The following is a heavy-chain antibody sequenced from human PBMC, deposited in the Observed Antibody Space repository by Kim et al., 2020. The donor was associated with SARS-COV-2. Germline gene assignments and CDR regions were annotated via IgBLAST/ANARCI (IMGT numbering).Heavy chain of an antibody. J-gene: IGHJ5*02. Sequence: SETLSLTCTVSGYSISSGYYWGWIRQPPGKGLEWIGSIYHSGSTYYNPSLKSRVTISVDTSKNQFSLKLSSVTAADTAVYYCARISTGGAAAGTKGANWFDPWGQGTLVTVSS. CDR3: ARISTGGAAAGTKGANWFDP. CDR2: IYHSGST. CDR1: GYSISSGYY. D-gene: IGHD6-13*01. V-gene: IGHV4-38-2*02.